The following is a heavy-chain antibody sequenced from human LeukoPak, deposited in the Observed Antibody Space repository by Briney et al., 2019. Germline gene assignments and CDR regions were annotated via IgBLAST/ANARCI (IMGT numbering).Heavy chain of an antibody. J-gene: IGHJ4*02. CDR2: INTDGSIT. Sequence: GGSLRLSCAASGFTFSDYWIHWVHQAPGKGLVWVSRINTDGSITNYADSVKGRFSISRDNAKNTLYLQMSSLRAEDTAVYYCARDRGPRTGFMVREAYDYWGQGTLVTVSS. CDR1: GFTFSDYW. CDR3: ARDRGPRTGFMVREAYDY. D-gene: IGHD3-10*01. V-gene: IGHV3-74*01.